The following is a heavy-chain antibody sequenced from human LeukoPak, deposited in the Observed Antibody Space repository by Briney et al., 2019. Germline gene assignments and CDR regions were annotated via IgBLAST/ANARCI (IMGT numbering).Heavy chain of an antibody. D-gene: IGHD2-2*01. CDR3: AKDKGVRSTSLDAFDI. V-gene: IGHV3-23*01. Sequence: GGSLRLSCAASGFTFSSYSMNWVRQAPGKGLEWVSAISGSGGSTYYADSVKGRFTISRDNSKNTLYLQMNSLRAEDTAVYYCAKDKGVRSTSLDAFDIWGQGTMVTVSS. CDR2: ISGSGGST. CDR1: GFTFSSYS. J-gene: IGHJ3*02.